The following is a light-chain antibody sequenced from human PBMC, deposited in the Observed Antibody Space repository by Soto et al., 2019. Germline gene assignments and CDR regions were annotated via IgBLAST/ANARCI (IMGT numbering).Light chain of an antibody. J-gene: IGKJ1*01. V-gene: IGKV1-5*03. CDR1: QSISDS. CDR2: EAS. Sequence: DIQITQSPSTLSASVGDRVTITCRASQSISDSLAWYQQKPGKAPKLLIYEASSLKSGVPSRFSGSRSGTEYTLTSSSLQPDDFATYYCQQYNGYWTFGQGTKVEIK. CDR3: QQYNGYWT.